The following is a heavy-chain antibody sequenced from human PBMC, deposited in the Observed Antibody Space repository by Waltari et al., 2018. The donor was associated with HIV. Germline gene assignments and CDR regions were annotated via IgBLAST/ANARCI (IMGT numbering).Heavy chain of an antibody. Sequence: EVQLLESGGGLVQPGGSLRLSCAASGFTFSSYWMHWVRQAPGKGLVWVSRSKGDGSSTAYADSVKGRFTISRDNAKNRLYLQVNSLRAEDTAVYYCARGFRVGCSDATCYSHYWGQGTLVTVSS. CDR3: ARGFRVGCSDATCYSHY. V-gene: IGHV3-74*01. J-gene: IGHJ4*02. CDR2: SKGDGSST. CDR1: GFTFSSYW. D-gene: IGHD2-15*01.